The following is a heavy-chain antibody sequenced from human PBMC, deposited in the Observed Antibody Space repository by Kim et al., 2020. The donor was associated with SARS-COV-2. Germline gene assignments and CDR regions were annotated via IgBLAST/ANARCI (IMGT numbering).Heavy chain of an antibody. CDR1: GFTFSTYW. CDR3: ARQNRAFDY. J-gene: IGHJ4*02. CDR2: VSGDGSNT. V-gene: IGHV3-74*01. Sequence: GGSLRLSCSASGFTFSTYWMHWVRQAPGKGLMWVSRVSGDGSNTNYADSVKGRFTISRDNAQNTLYLQMNSLRADDTAVYYCARQNRAFDYWGQGTLVTASS.